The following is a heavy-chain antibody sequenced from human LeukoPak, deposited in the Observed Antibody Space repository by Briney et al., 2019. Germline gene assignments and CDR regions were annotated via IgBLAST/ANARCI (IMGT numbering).Heavy chain of an antibody. V-gene: IGHV4-61*02. D-gene: IGHD3-22*01. CDR3: ARVRYDSRDYYYALDAFDI. J-gene: IGHJ3*02. Sequence: TSETLSLTCTVSGGSISSTGQYWSWIRQPAGKGLEWIGRIYTSGSTNYNPSLKSRVTTSIDTSKNQISLKLSSVTAADTAVYYCARVRYDSRDYYYALDAFDIWGQGTMVTVSS. CDR2: IYTSGST. CDR1: GGSISSTGQY.